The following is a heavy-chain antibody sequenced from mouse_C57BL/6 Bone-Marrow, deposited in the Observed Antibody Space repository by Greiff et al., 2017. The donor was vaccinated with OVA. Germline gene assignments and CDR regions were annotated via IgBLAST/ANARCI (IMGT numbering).Heavy chain of an antibody. CDR1: GYTFTSYG. Sequence: VQLQQSGAELVRPGASVKLSCTASGYTFTSYGISWVKQSPGQGLEWIGDIYTRSGNTYYNERFKGKATLTTDKASSTAYMELLSLTSEDSAVFFCERPNWGYAMDYWGQGTSVTVSS. J-gene: IGHJ4*01. CDR2: IYTRSGNT. CDR3: ERPNWGYAMDY. V-gene: IGHV1-81*01. D-gene: IGHD4-1*02.